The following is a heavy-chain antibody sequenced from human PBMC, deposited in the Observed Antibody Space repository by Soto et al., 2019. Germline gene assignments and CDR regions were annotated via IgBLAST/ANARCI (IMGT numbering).Heavy chain of an antibody. V-gene: IGHV5-51*01. J-gene: IGHJ4*02. CDR1: GFSFASSW. Sequence: GESLKISCKDSGFSFASSWIGWVRQMTGKGLEWMGVIYPGDSDTRYSPSFQGQVTISADKSIRTAYLQWSSLKASDTAMYYCARGDYRVLEYWGQGTLVTVSS. CDR3: ARGDYRVLEY. D-gene: IGHD4-4*01. CDR2: IYPGDSDT.